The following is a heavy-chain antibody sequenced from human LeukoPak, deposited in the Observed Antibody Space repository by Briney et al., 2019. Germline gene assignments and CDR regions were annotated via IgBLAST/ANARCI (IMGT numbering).Heavy chain of an antibody. J-gene: IGHJ4*02. V-gene: IGHV1-2*02. D-gene: IGHD6-13*01. Sequence: ASVKVSCKASGYTFTGYYMHWVRQAPGQGLEWMGWINPNSGGTNYAQKFQGRVTMTRDTSISTAYMELRSLRSGDTAVYYCARVIPILAANFDYWGQGTLVTVSS. CDR2: INPNSGGT. CDR3: ARVIPILAANFDY. CDR1: GYTFTGYY.